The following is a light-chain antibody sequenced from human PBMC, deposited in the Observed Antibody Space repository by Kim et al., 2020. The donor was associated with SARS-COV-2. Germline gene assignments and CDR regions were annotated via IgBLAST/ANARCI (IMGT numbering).Light chain of an antibody. V-gene: IGLV1-47*01. Sequence: GQRVTISCSGSSSNIEANFGFWYQHLPGTAPRLLIYRNDQRPSGVPDRFSGSKSGTSASLAISGLRSEDEADFYCATWDDSLSAWVFGGGTQLTVL. CDR2: RND. CDR1: SSNIEANF. J-gene: IGLJ3*02. CDR3: ATWDDSLSAWV.